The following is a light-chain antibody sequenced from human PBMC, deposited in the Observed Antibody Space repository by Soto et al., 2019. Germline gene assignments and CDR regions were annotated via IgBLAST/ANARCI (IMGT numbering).Light chain of an antibody. V-gene: IGLV2-8*01. CDR1: SSDVGGYNY. CDR2: EVN. CDR3: SSYAGGNTVL. J-gene: IGLJ2*01. Sequence: HSALTQPPSASGSPGQSVTISCTGTSSDVGGYNYVSWYQQHPGKAPKLLIYEVNKRPSGVPDRFTGSKSDNTASLTVSGLQAEDEADYYCSSYAGGNTVLFGGGTKVTVL.